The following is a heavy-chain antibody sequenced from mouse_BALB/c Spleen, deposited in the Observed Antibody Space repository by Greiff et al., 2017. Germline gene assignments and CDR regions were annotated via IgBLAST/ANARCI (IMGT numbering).Heavy chain of an antibody. D-gene: IGHD4-1*01. CDR3: ARHHTGTHYFDY. V-gene: IGHV5-6*01. CDR1: GFTFSSYG. J-gene: IGHJ2*01. Sequence: VQLKQSGGDLVKPGGSLKLSCAASGFTFSSYGMSWVRQTPDKRLEWVATISSGGSYTYYPDSVKGRFTISRDNAKNTLYLQMSSLKSEDTAMYYCARHHTGTHYFDYWGQGTTLTVSS. CDR2: ISSGGSYT.